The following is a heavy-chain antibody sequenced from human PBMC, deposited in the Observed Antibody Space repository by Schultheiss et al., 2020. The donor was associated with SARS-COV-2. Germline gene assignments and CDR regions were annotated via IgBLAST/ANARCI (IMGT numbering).Heavy chain of an antibody. D-gene: IGHD3-3*01. Sequence: GSLRLSCAASGFTFSSYWMHWVRQAPGKGLVWVSSISGSGGSTYYADSVKGRFTISRDNAKNSLYLQMNSLRAEDTAVYYCARTDGITIFGVVITLSYMDVWGKGTTVTVSS. J-gene: IGHJ6*03. CDR3: ARTDGITIFGVVITLSYMDV. CDR1: GFTFSSYW. V-gene: IGHV3-21*01. CDR2: ISGSGGST.